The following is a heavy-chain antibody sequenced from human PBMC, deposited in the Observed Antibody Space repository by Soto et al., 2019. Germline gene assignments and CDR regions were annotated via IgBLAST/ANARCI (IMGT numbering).Heavy chain of an antibody. D-gene: IGHD2-2*01. J-gene: IGHJ5*02. CDR1: GGSISSGGYY. CDR2: IYYSGST. CDR3: ARAARYFVVVPAAMGLNWFDP. Sequence: PSETLSLTCTVSGGSISSGGYYWSWIRQHPGKGLEWIGYIYYSGSTYYNPSLKSRVTISVDTAKNQFSLTLSSVTAADTAVYYCARAARYFVVVPAAMGLNWFDPWGQGTLVTVSS. V-gene: IGHV4-31*03.